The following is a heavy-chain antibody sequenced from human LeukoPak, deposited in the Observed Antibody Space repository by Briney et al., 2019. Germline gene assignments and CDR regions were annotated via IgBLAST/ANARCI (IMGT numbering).Heavy chain of an antibody. CDR1: GFTFSSYS. D-gene: IGHD6-13*01. Sequence: PGGSLRLSCAASGFTFSSYSMNWVRQAPGKGLEWVSYISSSSSTIYYADSVKGRFTISRDNAKNSLYLQMNSLRAEDTAVYYCARDQRYSSSPTDYWGQGTLVTVSS. J-gene: IGHJ4*02. V-gene: IGHV3-48*04. CDR3: ARDQRYSSSPTDY. CDR2: ISSSSSTI.